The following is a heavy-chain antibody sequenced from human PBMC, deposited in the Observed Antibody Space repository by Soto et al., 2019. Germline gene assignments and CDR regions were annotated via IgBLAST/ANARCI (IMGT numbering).Heavy chain of an antibody. D-gene: IGHD2-21*01. CDR1: GGSISSYY. Sequence: KPSETLSLTCTVSGGSISSYYWGWIRQPPGKGLEWIGSIYYSGSTYYSPSLKSRVTVSVDTAKNQFSLNLSSVTAADTAVYYCASNSYRTWGQGILVTVSS. CDR3: ASNSYRT. V-gene: IGHV4-39*01. CDR2: IYYSGST. J-gene: IGHJ1*01.